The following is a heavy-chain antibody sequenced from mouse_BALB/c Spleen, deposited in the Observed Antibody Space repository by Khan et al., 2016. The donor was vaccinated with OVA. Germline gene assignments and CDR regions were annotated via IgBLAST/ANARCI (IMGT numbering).Heavy chain of an antibody. CDR3: ANGNYGWFAY. CDR2: INSAGFYT. D-gene: IGHD1-1*02. J-gene: IGHJ3*01. Sequence: EVELVESGGGLVKPGGSLKLSCAASGFTFSSFVMSWVRQTPEKRLEWVATINSAGFYTYYPDSVKGRFTISRDNAKNTLYLQMNSLRPEDTAMYYCANGNYGWFAYWGQGTLVTVSA. V-gene: IGHV5-9-1*01. CDR1: GFTFSSFV.